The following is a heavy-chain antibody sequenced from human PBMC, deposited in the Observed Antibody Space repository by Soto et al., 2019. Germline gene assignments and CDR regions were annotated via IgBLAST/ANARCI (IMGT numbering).Heavy chain of an antibody. CDR3: ARGNPFFFWYGDHRDIHSFPTRRSSDL. CDR2: IYHSGST. V-gene: IGHV4-4*02. Sequence: PSETLSLTCAVSGGSISSSNWWSWVRQPPGKGLEWIGEIYHSGSTNYNPSLKSRVTISVDKSKNQFSLKLSPVTAADTAVYYCARGNPFFFWYGDHRDIHSFPTRRSSDL. J-gene: IGHJ2*01. CDR1: GGSISSSNW. D-gene: IGHD3-3*01.